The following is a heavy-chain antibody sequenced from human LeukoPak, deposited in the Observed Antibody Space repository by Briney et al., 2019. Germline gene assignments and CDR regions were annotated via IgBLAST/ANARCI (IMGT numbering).Heavy chain of an antibody. CDR2: INPNSGGT. CDR3: ARDRVVGATTLDY. Sequence: ASVKVSCKASGYTFTGYYMHWVRQAPGQGLEWMGRINPNSGGTNYAQKFQGRVTMTRDTSISTAYMELSRLRSDDTAVYYCARDRVVGATTLDYWGQGTLVTVSS. D-gene: IGHD1-26*01. CDR1: GYTFTGYY. J-gene: IGHJ4*02. V-gene: IGHV1-2*06.